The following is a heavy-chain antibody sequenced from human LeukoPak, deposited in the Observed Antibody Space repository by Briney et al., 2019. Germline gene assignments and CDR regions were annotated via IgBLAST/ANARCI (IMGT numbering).Heavy chain of an antibody. V-gene: IGHV3-30*18. CDR3: AKDSGELWDYYYMDV. Sequence: PGGSLRLSCAASGFTFSSYGMHWVRQAPGKGLEWVAVISCDGSNKYYADSVKGRFTISRDNSKNTLYLQMNSLRAEDTAVYYCAKDSGELWDYYYMDVWGKGTTVTVSS. D-gene: IGHD5-18*01. CDR2: ISCDGSNK. J-gene: IGHJ6*03. CDR1: GFTFSSYG.